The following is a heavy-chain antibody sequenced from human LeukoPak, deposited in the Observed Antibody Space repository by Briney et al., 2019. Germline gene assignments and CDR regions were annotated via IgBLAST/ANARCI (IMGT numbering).Heavy chain of an antibody. J-gene: IGHJ4*02. Sequence: SETLSLTCTVSGGSISSYYWSWIRQPPGKGLEWIGYIYYSGSTNYDPCLKSRVTISVDTSKNQFSLKLSSVTAADTAVYYCAISRDGYPSYWGQGTLVTVSS. CDR3: AISRDGYPSY. CDR1: GGSISSYY. D-gene: IGHD5-24*01. CDR2: IYYSGST. V-gene: IGHV4-59*01.